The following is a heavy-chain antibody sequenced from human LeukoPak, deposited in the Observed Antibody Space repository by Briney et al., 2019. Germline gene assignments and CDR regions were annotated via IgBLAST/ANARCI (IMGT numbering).Heavy chain of an antibody. CDR2: ISSSSYI. V-gene: IGHV3-21*01. CDR1: GFTFSSYS. D-gene: IGHD2-2*01. J-gene: IGHJ4*02. CDR3: ARDLGVVPPEDYDYFDY. Sequence: GGSLRLSCAASGFTFSSYSMNWVRQAPGKGLEWVSSISSSSYIYYADSVKGRFTISRDNAKNTLYLQMNSLRAEDTAIYYCARDLGVVPPEDYDYFDYWGQGTLVTVSA.